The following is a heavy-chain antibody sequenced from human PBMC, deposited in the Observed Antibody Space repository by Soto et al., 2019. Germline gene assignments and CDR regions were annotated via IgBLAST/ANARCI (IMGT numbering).Heavy chain of an antibody. CDR2: ISCCGGST. J-gene: IGHJ4*02. D-gene: IGHD6-19*01. CDR3: AKADGEQGLIPHLDN. V-gene: IGHV3-23*01. Sequence: EVQLLESGGGVVQPGGSLRLSCEASGFNFKKFAMGWVRQAPGEGLEWVSGISCCGGSTSYADSVKGRFTLARDDSKNTLFLHLNSLRFEDTARYFCAKADGEQGLIPHLDNWGQGTLVTVS. CDR1: GFNFKKFA.